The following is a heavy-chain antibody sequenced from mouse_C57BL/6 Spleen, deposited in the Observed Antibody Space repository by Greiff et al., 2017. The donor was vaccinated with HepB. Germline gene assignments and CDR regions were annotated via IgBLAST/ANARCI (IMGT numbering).Heavy chain of an antibody. CDR2: IDPSDSYT. V-gene: IGHV1-69*01. CDR1: GYTFTNYW. CDR3: ARREYSSGYVWAMDY. D-gene: IGHD3-2*02. J-gene: IGHJ4*01. Sequence: QVQLQQPGAELVMPGASVKLSCKASGYTFTNYWMHWVKQRPGQGLEWIGEIDPSDSYTNYNQKFQGKSTLTVDKSSSTAYMQLSSLTSEDSAVYYCARREYSSGYVWAMDYWGQGTSVTVSS.